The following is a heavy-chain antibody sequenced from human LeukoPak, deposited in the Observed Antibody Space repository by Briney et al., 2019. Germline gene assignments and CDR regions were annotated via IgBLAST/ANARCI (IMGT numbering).Heavy chain of an antibody. CDR3: AKDVANYYDSSGYYSLDY. CDR2: ISGSGGST. CDR1: GFTFSSYA. J-gene: IGHJ4*02. V-gene: IGHV3-23*01. Sequence: GGSLRLSCAASGFTFSSYAMSWVRQAAGKGLEWVSAISGSGGSTYYADSVKGRFTISRDNSKNTLYLQMNSLRAEDTAVYYCAKDVANYYDSSGYYSLDYWGQGTLVSVSS. D-gene: IGHD3-22*01.